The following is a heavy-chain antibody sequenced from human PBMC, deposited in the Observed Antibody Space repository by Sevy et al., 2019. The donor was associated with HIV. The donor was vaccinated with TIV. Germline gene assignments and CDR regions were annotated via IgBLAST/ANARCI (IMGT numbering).Heavy chain of an antibody. J-gene: IGHJ6*02. CDR1: GGTFSSYA. D-gene: IGHD3-10*01. CDR3: ARETYYGSGSYYNTGANYYYYGMDV. Sequence: ASVKVSCKASGGTFSSYAISWVRQAPGQGLEWMGGIIPIFGTANYAQKFQGRVTITAVESTSTAYMELSSLRSRDRAVYYCARETYYGSGSYYNTGANYYYYGMDVWGQGTTVTVSS. CDR2: IIPIFGTA. V-gene: IGHV1-69*13.